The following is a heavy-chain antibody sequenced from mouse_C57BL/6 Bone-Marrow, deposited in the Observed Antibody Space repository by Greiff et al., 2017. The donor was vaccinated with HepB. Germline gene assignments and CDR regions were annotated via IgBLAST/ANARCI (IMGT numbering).Heavy chain of an antibody. J-gene: IGHJ1*03. Sequence: EVMLVESGGGLVQPGESLKLSCESYEYEFPSHDMSWVRKTPEKRLELVAAINSDGGSTYYPDTMERRFIISRDNTKKTLYLQMSSLRSEDTALYYCAREAHDYDSWYFDVWGTGTTVTVSS. CDR2: INSDGGST. CDR1: EYEFPSHD. V-gene: IGHV5-2*01. D-gene: IGHD2-4*01. CDR3: AREAHDYDSWYFDV.